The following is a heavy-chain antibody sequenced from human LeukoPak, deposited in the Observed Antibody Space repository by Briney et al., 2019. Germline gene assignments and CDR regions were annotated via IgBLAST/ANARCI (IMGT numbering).Heavy chain of an antibody. CDR1: GFTFADYA. J-gene: IGHJ6*03. CDR3: TRDAQWLGRSGYYYYYYMDV. CDR2: IRSKSNGGTT. V-gene: IGHV3-49*03. Sequence: AGGSLRLSCTTSGFTFADYAMSWFRQAPGKGLEWVGFIRSKSNGGTTHYAASVKGRFTISRDDSKSIACLQMNSLKTEDTAVYYCTRDAQWLGRSGYYYYYYMDVWGKGTTVTVSS. D-gene: IGHD6-19*01.